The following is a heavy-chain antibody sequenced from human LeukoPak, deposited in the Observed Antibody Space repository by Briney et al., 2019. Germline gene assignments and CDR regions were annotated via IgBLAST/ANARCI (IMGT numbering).Heavy chain of an antibody. CDR2: INSDGSSA. V-gene: IGHV3-74*01. Sequence: GGSLRLSCAASGFTFSSYWMHWVRQAPGKGLVWVSRINSDGSSASYADSVKGRFTISKDTSKNTPYLQMNSLRGEDTAVYYCAKCGHYDSSGLRAPFDYWGQGTLVTVSS. J-gene: IGHJ4*02. D-gene: IGHD3-22*01. CDR1: GFTFSSYW. CDR3: AKCGHYDSSGLRAPFDY.